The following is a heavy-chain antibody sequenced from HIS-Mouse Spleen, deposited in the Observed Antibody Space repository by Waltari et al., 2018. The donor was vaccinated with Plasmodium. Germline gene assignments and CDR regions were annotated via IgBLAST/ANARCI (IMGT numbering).Heavy chain of an antibody. CDR1: GFTFSSYW. D-gene: IGHD6-13*01. CDR2: IKQDGSEK. Sequence: EVQLVESGGGLVQPGGSLRLSCAASGFTFSSYWMSWVRQAPGKGLEGGDNIKQDGSEKYYVDAVKGRFTISRDNAKNSLYLQMNSLRAEDTAVYYCASSWYWYFDLWGRGTLVTVSS. CDR3: ASSWYWYFDL. V-gene: IGHV3-7*01. J-gene: IGHJ2*01.